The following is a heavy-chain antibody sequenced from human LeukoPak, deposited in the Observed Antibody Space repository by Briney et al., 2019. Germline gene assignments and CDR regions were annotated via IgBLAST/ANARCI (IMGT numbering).Heavy chain of an antibody. CDR2: ISGSGMSI. CDR1: GFIFNDYE. CDR3: AKVSINMVNDAFDI. J-gene: IGHJ3*02. D-gene: IGHD4/OR15-4a*01. V-gene: IGHV3-48*03. Sequence: GGSLRLSCVASGFIFNDYEMNCVRQPPGKGLAWVSYISGSGMSIHYADSVKGPFTISRDNSKNTTYLQMNSLRAEDTAMYYCAKVSINMVNDAFDIWGQGTMVSVSS.